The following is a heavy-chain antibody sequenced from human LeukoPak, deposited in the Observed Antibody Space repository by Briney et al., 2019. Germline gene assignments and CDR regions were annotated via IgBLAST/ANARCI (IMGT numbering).Heavy chain of an antibody. Sequence: SETLSLTCAVYGGSFSGYYWSWIRQPPGKGLEWIGEINHSGSTNCSPSLKSRVTISVDTSKNQFSLKLSSVTAADTAVYYCARSGVAALRNWGQGTLVTVSS. CDR1: GGSFSGYY. D-gene: IGHD2-15*01. CDR3: ARSGVAALRN. J-gene: IGHJ4*02. V-gene: IGHV4-34*01. CDR2: INHSGST.